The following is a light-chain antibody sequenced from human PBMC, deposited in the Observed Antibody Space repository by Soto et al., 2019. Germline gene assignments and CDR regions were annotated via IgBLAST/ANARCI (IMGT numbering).Light chain of an antibody. J-gene: IGKJ4*01. CDR2: DAS. Sequence: DVQMTQSPSTLSASVGDRVTITCRASQSISSWLAWYQQKPGKAPKLLIYDASSLESGVPSRFSGSGSRTEFTLTISSLQPDDFATYYCQHYNSYPLTFGGGTRWIS. V-gene: IGKV1-5*01. CDR3: QHYNSYPLT. CDR1: QSISSW.